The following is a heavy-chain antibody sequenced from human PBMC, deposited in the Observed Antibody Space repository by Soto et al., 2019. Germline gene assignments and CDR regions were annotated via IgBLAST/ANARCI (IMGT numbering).Heavy chain of an antibody. CDR3: ARSQGSSTSLEIYYYYYYGMDV. V-gene: IGHV1-69*01. D-gene: IGHD2-2*01. CDR1: GGTFSSYA. CDR2: IIPISDTT. J-gene: IGHJ6*02. Sequence: QVQLVQSGAEVKKPGSSVKVSCKASGGTFSSYAISWVRQAPGQGLEWMGGIIPISDTTNYAQKFQGRVKITADESTSTAYRELSSLRSEDTAVYYCARSQGSSTSLEIYYYYYYGMDVWGQGTTVTVSS.